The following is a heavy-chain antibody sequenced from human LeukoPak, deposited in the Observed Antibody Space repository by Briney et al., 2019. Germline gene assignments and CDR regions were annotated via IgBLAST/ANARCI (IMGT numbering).Heavy chain of an antibody. CDR1: GFTFKIYG. J-gene: IGHJ3*02. CDR3: AREVPRTGGQTDAFDI. V-gene: IGHV3-30*03. CDR2: ISYDGSKI. Sequence: GGSLRLSCAASGFTFKIYGMHWVRQAPGKGLEWGAVISYDGSKIYYADSVKGRFTISRDNAKNTLYLQMNSLRAEDTSVYYCAREVPRTGGQTDAFDIWGQGTMVTVSS. D-gene: IGHD7-27*01.